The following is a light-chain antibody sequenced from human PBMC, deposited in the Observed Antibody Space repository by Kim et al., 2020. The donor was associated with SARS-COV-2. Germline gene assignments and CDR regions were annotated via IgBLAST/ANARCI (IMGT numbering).Light chain of an antibody. V-gene: IGKV3-20*01. CDR3: QKYGTSPYT. J-gene: IGKJ2*01. Sequence: LAPGEIATLSCRASQSVRGRLLAWHQQSPGQDTRLLSYGACSRDTRIPARFRGSGSRTDFTLAISGLGPEDIAVYYCQKYGTSPYTVGQGTKLEI. CDR1: QSVRGRL. CDR2: GAC.